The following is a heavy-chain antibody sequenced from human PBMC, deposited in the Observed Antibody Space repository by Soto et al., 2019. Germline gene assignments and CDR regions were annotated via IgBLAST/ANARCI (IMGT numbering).Heavy chain of an antibody. CDR3: AQRVLRTVFGLVTTTAIYFDF. CDR2: IYWDDNK. Sequence: QITLNESGPTQVKPRQTLTLTCTFSGFSLTTSGVGVGWIRQSPGKAPEWLALIYWDDNKRYSPSLKSRLTNTNYTSENPVVLIMADLDPADTAPYYCAQRVLRTVFGLVTTTAIYFDFWGQGTPVAVSS. J-gene: IGHJ4*02. V-gene: IGHV2-5*02. CDR1: GFSLTTSGVG. D-gene: IGHD3-3*01.